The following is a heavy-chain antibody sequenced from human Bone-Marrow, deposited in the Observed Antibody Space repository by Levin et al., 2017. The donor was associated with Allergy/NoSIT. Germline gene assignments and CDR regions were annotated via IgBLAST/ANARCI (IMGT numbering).Heavy chain of an antibody. CDR1: GYTFIGYF. J-gene: IGHJ4*02. V-gene: IGHV1-2*02. D-gene: IGHD5-12*01. CDR2: INPNSGAT. Sequence: PMASVKVSCKASGYTFIGYFMHWVRQAPGQGFEHMGWINPNSGATNYAQKFQGRVTMTSDTSINTVYMELSSLRSDDTAFYYCARFVYSGNDPYFDYWGQGTLVTVSS. CDR3: ARFVYSGNDPYFDY.